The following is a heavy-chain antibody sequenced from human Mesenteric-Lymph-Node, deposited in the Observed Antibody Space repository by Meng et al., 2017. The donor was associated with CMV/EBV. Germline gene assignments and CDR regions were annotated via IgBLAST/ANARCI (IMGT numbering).Heavy chain of an antibody. CDR1: GDPISNSTYY. D-gene: IGHD3-22*01. CDR2: VHHSGTT. Sequence: QLQEPGPGLVKPSETLSLSCIVSGDPISNSTYYWTWIRQPPGKGLEWIGSVHHSGTTYYNPSLKGRLTISVDTSANLFSLRLTTVTAADTATYYCARRGNYDSDYSEYWGQGTLVTVSS. J-gene: IGHJ4*02. CDR3: ARRGNYDSDYSEY. V-gene: IGHV4-39*01.